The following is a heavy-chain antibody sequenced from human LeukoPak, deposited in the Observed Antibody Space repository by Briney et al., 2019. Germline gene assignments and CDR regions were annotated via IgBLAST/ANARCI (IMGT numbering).Heavy chain of an antibody. CDR2: IYSDGRI. CDR3: ARAGMDWDAFDI. CDR1: GFTVSSNY. V-gene: IGHV3-53*04. D-gene: IGHD3/OR15-3a*01. Sequence: GGSLRLSCAASGFTVSSNYMSWVRQAPGKGLEWVSVIYSDGRIYYADSVKGRFTISRHNSKNTLYLQMNSLRAEDTAVYYCARAGMDWDAFDIWGQGTMVTVSS. J-gene: IGHJ3*02.